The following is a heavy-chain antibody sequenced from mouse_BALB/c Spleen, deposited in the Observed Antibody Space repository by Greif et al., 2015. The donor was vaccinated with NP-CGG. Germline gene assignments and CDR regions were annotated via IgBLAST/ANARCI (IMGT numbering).Heavy chain of an antibody. V-gene: IGHV5-12*02. J-gene: IGHJ4*01. CDR2: ISNGGGST. CDR3: ARHPDGLYAMDY. Sequence: EVKLVESGGGLVQPGGSLKLSCATSGFTFSDYYMYWVRQTPEKRLEWVAYISNGGGSTYYPDTVKGRFTISRDNAKNTLYLQMSRLKSEDTAMYYCARHPDGLYAMDYWGQGTSVTVSS. D-gene: IGHD1-1*01. CDR1: GFTFSDYY.